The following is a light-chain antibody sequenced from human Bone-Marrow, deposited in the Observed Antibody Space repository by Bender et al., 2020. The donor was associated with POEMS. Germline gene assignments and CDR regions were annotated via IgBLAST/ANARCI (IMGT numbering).Light chain of an antibody. J-gene: IGLJ1*01. CDR3: ASYTGSSTYI. CDR1: SNDIGNYNY. CDR2: DVS. V-gene: IGLV2-14*03. Sequence: QAVLTQPASVSGSPGQSITISCTGTSNDIGNYNYVSWYQQLPGKAPKLMIYDVSYRPSGVSDRFSGSTSGNTASLTISGLQAEDEADYYCASYTGSSTYIFGTGTKISVL.